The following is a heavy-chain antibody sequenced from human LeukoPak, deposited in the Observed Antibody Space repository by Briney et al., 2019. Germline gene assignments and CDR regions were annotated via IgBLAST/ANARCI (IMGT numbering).Heavy chain of an antibody. J-gene: IGHJ4*02. CDR3: AKEELGYCTNGVCPIYFDY. V-gene: IGHV3-30*02. CDR2: IRYDGSNK. D-gene: IGHD2-8*01. CDR1: GFTFSSYS. Sequence: GGSLRLSCAASGFTFSSYSMNWVRQAPGKGLEWVAFIRYDGSNKYYADSVKGRFTISRDNSKNTLYLQMNSLRAEDTAVYYCAKEELGYCTNGVCPIYFDYWGQGTLVTVSS.